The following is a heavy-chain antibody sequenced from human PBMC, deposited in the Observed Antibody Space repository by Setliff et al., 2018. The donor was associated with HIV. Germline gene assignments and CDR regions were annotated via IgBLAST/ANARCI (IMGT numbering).Heavy chain of an antibody. CDR1: GYTFTGYY. J-gene: IGHJ6*02. V-gene: IGHV1-2*02. CDR2: INPNNGGT. CDR3: ARGSILTSYDMDV. D-gene: IGHD3-9*01. Sequence: ASVKVSCKASGYTFTGYYMHWVRQAPGQGLEWMGWINPNNGGTNYAQKFQGRVTMTRDTSISTAYMELSRLRSDDTAVYYCARGSILTSYDMDVWGQGTTVTVSS.